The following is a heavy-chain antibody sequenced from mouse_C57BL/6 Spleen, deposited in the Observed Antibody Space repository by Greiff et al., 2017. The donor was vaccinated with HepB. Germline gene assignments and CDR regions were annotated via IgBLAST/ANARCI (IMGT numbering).Heavy chain of an antibody. CDR1: GYSITSGYY. Sequence: EVKLVESGPGLVKPSQSLSLTCSVTGYSITSGYYWNWIRQFPGNKLEWMGYISYDGSNNYNPSLKNRISITRDTSKNQFFLKLNSVTTEDTATYYCASKGYYGLYAMDYWGQGTSVTVSS. V-gene: IGHV3-6*01. J-gene: IGHJ4*01. CDR3: ASKGYYGLYAMDY. CDR2: ISYDGSN. D-gene: IGHD1-1*01.